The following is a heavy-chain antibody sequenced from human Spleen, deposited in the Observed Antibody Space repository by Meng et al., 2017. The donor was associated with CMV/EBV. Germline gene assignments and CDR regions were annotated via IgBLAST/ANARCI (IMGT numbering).Heavy chain of an antibody. D-gene: IGHD1-26*01. CDR3: ARMWELSFDI. V-gene: IGHV1-18*01. CDR1: GYTFSNHH. J-gene: IGHJ3*02. Sequence: VACKATGYTFSNHHVSWVRQAPGQGLEWMGWISAYNGNTDYAQKFQGRVTMTTDTPTSTAYMEVRSLRSDDTAIYYCARMWELSFDIWGQGTMVTVSS. CDR2: ISAYNGNT.